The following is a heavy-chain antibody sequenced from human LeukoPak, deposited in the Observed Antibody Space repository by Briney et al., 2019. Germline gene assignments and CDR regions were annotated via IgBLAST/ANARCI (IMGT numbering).Heavy chain of an antibody. CDR2: ISAYNGNT. J-gene: IGHJ6*02. CDR3: ARGYSYGYNYYYGMDV. Sequence: ASVKVSCKASGYTFTSYGISWVRQAPGHGLEWMGWISAYNGNTNYAQKLQGRVTITTDTSTSTAYMELRSLRSDDTAVYYCARGYSYGYNYYYGMDVWGQGTTVTVSS. CDR1: GYTFTSYG. V-gene: IGHV1-18*01. D-gene: IGHD5-18*01.